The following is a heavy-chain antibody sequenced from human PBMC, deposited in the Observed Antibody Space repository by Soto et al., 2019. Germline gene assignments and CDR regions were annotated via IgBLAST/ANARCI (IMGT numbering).Heavy chain of an antibody. CDR1: GGSFSGYY. D-gene: IGHD4-17*01. J-gene: IGHJ6*03. Sequence: SETLSLTCAVYGGSFSGYYWSWIRQPPGKGLEWIGEINHSGSTNYNPSLKSRVTISVDTSKNQFSLKLSSVTAADTAVYYCARGGGVLYGDYFYYYYYMDVWGKGTTVTVSS. CDR3: ARGGGVLYGDYFYYYYYMDV. CDR2: INHSGST. V-gene: IGHV4-34*01.